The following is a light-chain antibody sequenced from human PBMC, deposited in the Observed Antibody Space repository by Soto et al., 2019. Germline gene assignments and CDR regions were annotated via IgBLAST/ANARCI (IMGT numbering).Light chain of an antibody. CDR2: EGT. CDR1: SSDVGSYKL. Sequence: QSALTQPASVSGSPGQSITISFTGTSSDVGSYKLVSWFQQHPGEAPQLIIYEGTNRPAGVSNRFSGSKSGNTSSLTISGLQAEDEADYYCCSYAGSSTLVFGGGTKLTVL. J-gene: IGLJ2*01. V-gene: IGLV2-23*01. CDR3: CSYAGSSTLV.